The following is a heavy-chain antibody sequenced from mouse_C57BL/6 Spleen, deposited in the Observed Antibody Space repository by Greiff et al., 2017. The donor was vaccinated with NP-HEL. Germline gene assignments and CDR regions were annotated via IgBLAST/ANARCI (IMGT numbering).Heavy chain of an antibody. D-gene: IGHD4-1*01. Sequence: QVQLQQSGAELARPGASVKLSCKASGYTFTSYGISWVKQRTGQGLEWIGEIYPRSGNTYYNEKFKGKATLTADKSSSTAYMELRSLSSEDSAVYFCASARELGPSFWFAYWGQGTLVTVSA. CDR2: IYPRSGNT. CDR3: ASARELGPSFWFAY. V-gene: IGHV1-81*01. CDR1: GYTFTSYG. J-gene: IGHJ3*01.